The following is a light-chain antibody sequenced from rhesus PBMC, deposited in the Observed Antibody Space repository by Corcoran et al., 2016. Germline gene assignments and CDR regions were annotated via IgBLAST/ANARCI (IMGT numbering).Light chain of an antibody. CDR3: QQYNRAPPT. CDR1: QGISSR. Sequence: DIQMTQSPSSLSASVGDRVTITCRASQGISSRLAWYQQKPGKAPKLLIYKASSLQSGVPSRFSGSGSGTAFTLTISCLQTEDFATYYCQQYNRAPPTFGQGTKVEIK. V-gene: IGKV1-21*01. J-gene: IGKJ1*01. CDR2: KAS.